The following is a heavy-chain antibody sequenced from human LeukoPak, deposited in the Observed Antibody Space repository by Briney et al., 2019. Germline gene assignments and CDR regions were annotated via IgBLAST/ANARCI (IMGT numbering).Heavy chain of an antibody. CDR3: ARTSPKKGAFAM. J-gene: IGHJ3*02. CDR2: IYYGGST. CDR1: GGSISNYY. D-gene: IGHD6-6*01. Sequence: SETLSLTCTVSGGSISNYYWSWIRQPAGKGLEWIVRIYYGGSTNYNPSHNSRVNMSIDKSKKQFSLKLSSVTAADTAVYYCARTSPKKGAFAMWGQGTVVTVSS. V-gene: IGHV4-4*07.